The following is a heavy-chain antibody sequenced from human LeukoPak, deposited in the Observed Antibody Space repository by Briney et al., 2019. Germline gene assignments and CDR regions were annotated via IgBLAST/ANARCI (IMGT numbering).Heavy chain of an antibody. J-gene: IGHJ4*02. CDR3: ARDLSGRYYGSGSYYNYFDY. D-gene: IGHD3-10*01. Sequence: PSETLSLTCAVSGGSFSDYYWSWIRQPLGKGLEWIGEINQSGSTNYNPSLKSRVTISVDTSKNQFSLKLSSVTAADTAVYYCARDLSGRYYGSGSYYNYFDYWGQGTLVTVSS. CDR1: GGSFSDYY. CDR2: INQSGST. V-gene: IGHV4-34*01.